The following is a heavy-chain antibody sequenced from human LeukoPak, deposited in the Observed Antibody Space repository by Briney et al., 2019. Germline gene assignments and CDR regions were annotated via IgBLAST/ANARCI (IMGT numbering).Heavy chain of an antibody. D-gene: IGHD4-17*01. CDR3: ARAAREAGYDYGPPGV. V-gene: IGHV4-4*02. CDR2: VNLQGFT. CDR1: GGSVTSTNY. J-gene: IGHJ4*02. Sequence: SGTLSLTCGVSGGSVTSTNYWTWVRQPPGKGLEWIGEVNLQGFTNYNPSLMGRVAISVDTSENHISLQLTSVTAADTAVYYCARAAREAGYDYGPPGVWGQGTLVTVSS.